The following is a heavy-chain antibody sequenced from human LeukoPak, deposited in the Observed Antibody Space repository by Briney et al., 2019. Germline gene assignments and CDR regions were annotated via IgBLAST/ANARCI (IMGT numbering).Heavy chain of an antibody. CDR2: INPSGGST. V-gene: IGHV1-46*03. J-gene: IGHJ6*03. CDR1: GYTLTSNY. D-gene: IGHD2-21*02. CDR3: AKGRSDFFAYYYYLDV. Sequence: GASVKVSCKASGYTLTSNYIHWVRQAPGQGLEWMGIINPSGGSTTYAQKCQGGVTMTRDTSTSTVYMELTSLRSEDTAVYYCAKGRSDFFAYYYYLDVWVKGTTVTVSS.